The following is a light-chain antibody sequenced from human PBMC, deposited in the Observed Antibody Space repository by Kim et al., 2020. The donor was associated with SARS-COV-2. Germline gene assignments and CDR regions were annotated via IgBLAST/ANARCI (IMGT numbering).Light chain of an antibody. J-gene: IGLJ2*01. V-gene: IGLV3-19*01. CDR1: SLRSYY. CDR2: GKN. Sequence: SSELTQDPAVSVALGQTVRITCQGDSLRSYYASWYQQKPGQAPVLVIYGKNNRPSGIPDRFSGSSSGNTASLTITGAQAEDEADYYCNPRAGGGNLVLFG. CDR3: NPRAGGGNLVL.